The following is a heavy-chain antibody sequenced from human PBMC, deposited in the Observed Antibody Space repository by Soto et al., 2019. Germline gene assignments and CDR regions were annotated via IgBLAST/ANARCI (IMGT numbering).Heavy chain of an antibody. V-gene: IGHV4-38-2*02. J-gene: IGHJ4*02. Sequence: SETLSLTCTVPGDSISSGYYWGWTRQPPGKGLEWIGSIYHSGSSYYNPSLKSRVTISVDTSKNQFSLKLSSVTAADTAVYYCARVPAYYYDSSGYPQPHYFDYWGQGTLVTVSS. CDR2: IYHSGSS. D-gene: IGHD3-22*01. CDR3: ARVPAYYYDSSGYPQPHYFDY. CDR1: GDSISSGYY.